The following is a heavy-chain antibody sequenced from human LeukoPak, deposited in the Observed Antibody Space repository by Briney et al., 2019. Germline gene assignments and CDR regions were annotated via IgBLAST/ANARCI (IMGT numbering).Heavy chain of an antibody. CDR2: ISSSSSTI. CDR1: GFTFSSYS. V-gene: IGHV3-48*01. CDR3: ARDALYGDYPRGYFDY. D-gene: IGHD4-17*01. Sequence: GGSLRLSCAASGFTFSSYSMNWVRQAPGKGLEWVSYISSSSSTIYYADSVKGRFTISRDNSKNTLYLQMNSLRAEDTAVYYCARDALYGDYPRGYFDYWGQGTLVTVSS. J-gene: IGHJ4*02.